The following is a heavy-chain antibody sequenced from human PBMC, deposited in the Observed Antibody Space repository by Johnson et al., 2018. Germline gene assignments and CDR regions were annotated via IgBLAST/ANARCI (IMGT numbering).Heavy chain of an antibody. CDR2: ISWNSGSI. J-gene: IGHJ3*02. D-gene: IGHD6-19*01. V-gene: IGHV3-9*01. CDR3: ARDSPGGGWTLDAFDS. Sequence: VQLQESGGGLVQPGRSLRLSCAASGFTFDDYAMHWVRQAPGKGLEWVSGISWNSGSIGYADSVKGRFTISSDNAKNSLYLQMDSLRAEDTAVDYCARDSPGGGWTLDAFDSWGQGTMVTVSS. CDR1: GFTFDDYA.